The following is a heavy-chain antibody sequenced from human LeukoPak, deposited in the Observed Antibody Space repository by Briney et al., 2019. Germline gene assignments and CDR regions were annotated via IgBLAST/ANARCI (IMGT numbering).Heavy chain of an antibody. CDR1: GFIFREYW. CDR3: VRAGWELDY. Sequence: TGGSLRLSCVASGFIFREYWMSWVRQAPGKGLQWVAHIKEDGSEKYYLDSVKGRFTIARDDARTSLYLQMHSLRDEDTALYYCVRAGWELDYWGQGTPVTVSS. V-gene: IGHV3-7*01. J-gene: IGHJ4*02. D-gene: IGHD4-23*01. CDR2: IKEDGSEK.